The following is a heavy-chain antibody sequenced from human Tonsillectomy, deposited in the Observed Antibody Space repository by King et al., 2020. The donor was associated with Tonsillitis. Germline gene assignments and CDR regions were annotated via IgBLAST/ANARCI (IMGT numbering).Heavy chain of an antibody. Sequence: VQLVESGGGVVQPGRSLRLSCAASGFTFSDYAMHWVRQAPGKGLEWVAVISYDGSNKYYADSVKGRFTISRDNSKNTLYLQMNSLRAEDTAVYYCAAVGYTSSWSKPYYYYMDVWGKGTTVTVSS. CDR1: GFTFSDYA. V-gene: IGHV3-30*01. D-gene: IGHD6-13*01. CDR3: AAVGYTSSWSKPYYYYMDV. J-gene: IGHJ6*03. CDR2: ISYDGSNK.